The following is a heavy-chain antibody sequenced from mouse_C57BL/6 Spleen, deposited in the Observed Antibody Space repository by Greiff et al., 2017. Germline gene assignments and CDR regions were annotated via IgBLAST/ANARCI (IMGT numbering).Heavy chain of an antibody. CDR1: GYTFTSYW. Sequence: QVQLQQPGAELVRPGTSVKLSCKASGYTFTSYWMHWVKQRPGQGLEWIGVIDPSDSYTNYNQKFKGKATLTVDPSSSTAYMQLSSLTSEDSAVYDCARSDYGSSYVFDDGGQGTTVTGS. CDR2: IDPSDSYT. CDR3: ARSDYGSSYVFDD. D-gene: IGHD1-1*01. J-gene: IGHJ2*01. V-gene: IGHV1-59*01.